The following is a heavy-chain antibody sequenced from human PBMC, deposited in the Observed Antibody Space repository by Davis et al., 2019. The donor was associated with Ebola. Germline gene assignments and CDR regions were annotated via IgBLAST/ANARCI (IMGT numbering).Heavy chain of an antibody. CDR2: INPNSGGS. CDR3: ARDYYGSGSYLWFDP. V-gene: IGHV1-2*04. D-gene: IGHD3-10*01. Sequence: ASVKVSCKASGYTFTSYGISWVRQAPGQGLEWMGWINPNSGGSNYAQKFQGWVTMTRDTSISTAYMELSRLRSDDTAVYYYARDYYGSGSYLWFDPWGQGTLVTVSS. CDR1: GYTFTSYG. J-gene: IGHJ5*02.